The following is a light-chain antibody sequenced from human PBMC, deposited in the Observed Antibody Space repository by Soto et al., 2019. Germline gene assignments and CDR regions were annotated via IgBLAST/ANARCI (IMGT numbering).Light chain of an antibody. J-gene: IGLJ1*01. CDR2: EVV. CDR3: KSYAGSNTYV. V-gene: IGLV2-8*01. CDR1: KNDIGVYDF. Sequence: QSALTQPPSASGSPGQSVTISCTGTKNDIGVYDFVSWYQHHPGKAPRLIIYEVVQRPSGVPDRFSGSKSGNTASLTVSGLQAADEGDYVCKSYAGSNTYVFGSGTKLTVL.